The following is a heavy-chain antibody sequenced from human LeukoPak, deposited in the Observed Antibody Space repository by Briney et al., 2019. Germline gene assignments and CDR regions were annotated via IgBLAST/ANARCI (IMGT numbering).Heavy chain of an antibody. CDR2: MNPNSGNT. Sequence: ASVKVSCKASGYTFTSYDINWLRQATGQGLEWMGWMNPNSGNTGYAQKLQGRVTMTRNTSISTAYMELSSLRSEDTAVYYCARGIKGSSSRPRHYYMDVWGKGTTVTVSS. D-gene: IGHD6-6*01. V-gene: IGHV1-8*01. J-gene: IGHJ6*03. CDR3: ARGIKGSSSRPRHYYMDV. CDR1: GYTFTSYD.